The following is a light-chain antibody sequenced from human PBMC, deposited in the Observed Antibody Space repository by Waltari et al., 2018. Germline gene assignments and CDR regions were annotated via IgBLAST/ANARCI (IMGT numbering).Light chain of an antibody. CDR1: QSVLYSSNSKNY. CDR2: WSS. CDR3: QQYYSTPWT. Sequence: DIVMTQSPDSLAVSLGERATINCKSSQSVLYSSNSKNYLAWYQEKTGQPPKLLIYWSSTREFGVPDRCSGSGSGTDFTLTISSLQAEDVAVYYCQQYYSTPWTFGRGTKVEIK. J-gene: IGKJ1*01. V-gene: IGKV4-1*01.